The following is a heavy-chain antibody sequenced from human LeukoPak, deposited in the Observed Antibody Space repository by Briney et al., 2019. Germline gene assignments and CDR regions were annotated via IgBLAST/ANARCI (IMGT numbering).Heavy chain of an antibody. CDR2: FNPEDGET. V-gene: IGHV1-24*01. CDR3: ATDSTMVRGVHTFYYYMDV. D-gene: IGHD3-10*01. Sequence: ASVTVSCKVSGYTLTELSMHWVRQAPGKGLEWMGSFNPEDGETIFAQKFQGRVTMTEDTSTDTAYMELSSLRSEDTAVYYCATDSTMVRGVHTFYYYMDVWGKGTTVTISS. J-gene: IGHJ6*03. CDR1: GYTLTELS.